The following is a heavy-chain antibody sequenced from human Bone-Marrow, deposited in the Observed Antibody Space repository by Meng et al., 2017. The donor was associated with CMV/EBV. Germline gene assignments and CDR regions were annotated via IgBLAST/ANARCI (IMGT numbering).Heavy chain of an antibody. J-gene: IGHJ3*02. CDR2: IIPIFGTA. Sequence: SVKVSCKASGGTFSSYAISWVRQAPGQGLEWMGGIIPIFGTANYAQKFQGRVTITTDESTSTAYMELSSLRSEDTAVYYCARTFYVGGGAFDIWGQGTMVTVPS. V-gene: IGHV1-69*05. D-gene: IGHD1-26*01. CDR1: GGTFSSYA. CDR3: ARTFYVGGGAFDI.